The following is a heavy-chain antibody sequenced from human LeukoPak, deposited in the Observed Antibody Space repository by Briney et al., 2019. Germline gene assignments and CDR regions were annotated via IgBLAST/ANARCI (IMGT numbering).Heavy chain of an antibody. CDR1: GGSISSSNW. CDR3: ARGITTVRGVIIRRVAFDI. V-gene: IGHV4-4*02. Sequence: SETLSLTCAVSGGSISSSNWWSWVRPPPGKGLEWIGEINHSGSTNYNPSLKSRVTISVDTSKNQSSLKLSSVTAADTAVYYCARGITTVRGVIIRRVAFDIWGQGTMVTVSS. CDR2: INHSGST. J-gene: IGHJ3*02. D-gene: IGHD3-10*01.